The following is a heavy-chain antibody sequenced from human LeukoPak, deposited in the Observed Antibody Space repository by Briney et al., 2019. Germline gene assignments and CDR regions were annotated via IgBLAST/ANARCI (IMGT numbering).Heavy chain of an antibody. CDR2: IIPILGMA. D-gene: IGHD6-13*01. V-gene: IGHV1-69*04. Sequence: SVKVSCKASGGSFSSYAISWVRQAPGQGLEWMGRIIPILGMANYAQKSQGRVTITADKSTSTAYMELSSLRSADTAVYYCARDPGMDSSSWYVDHYYYGMDVWGQGTTVTVSS. CDR1: GGSFSSYA. CDR3: ARDPGMDSSSWYVDHYYYGMDV. J-gene: IGHJ6*02.